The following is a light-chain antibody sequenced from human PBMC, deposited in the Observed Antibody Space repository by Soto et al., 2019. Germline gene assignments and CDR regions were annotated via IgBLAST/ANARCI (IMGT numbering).Light chain of an antibody. Sequence: EIVMTQSPATLSVSPGERATLSCRASQSVSSNLAWYQQKPGQAPRLLIYGASTRATGIPARFSGSGSGTEFTLAISSLHYEDFAVYYCQQYNNWPPWTFGQGTKVAIK. V-gene: IGKV3-15*01. CDR1: QSVSSN. CDR3: QQYNNWPPWT. CDR2: GAS. J-gene: IGKJ1*01.